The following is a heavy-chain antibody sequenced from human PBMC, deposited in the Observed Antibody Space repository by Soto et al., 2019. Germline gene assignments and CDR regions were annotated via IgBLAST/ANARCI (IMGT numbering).Heavy chain of an antibody. CDR2: LNPNNGNT. Sequence: QAQLEQSGAEVKEPGASVKVSCKASENTFTNYDIIWVRQAPGPGLEWMGWLNPNNGNTGYAPKFRGRVTMTRDPSKRTAFMEMSSLRAEDTAVYYCSRSEVGDYMDVWGKGTTVTVSS. V-gene: IGHV1-8*01. CDR3: SRSEVGDYMDV. CDR1: ENTFTNYD. D-gene: IGHD3-3*01. J-gene: IGHJ6*03.